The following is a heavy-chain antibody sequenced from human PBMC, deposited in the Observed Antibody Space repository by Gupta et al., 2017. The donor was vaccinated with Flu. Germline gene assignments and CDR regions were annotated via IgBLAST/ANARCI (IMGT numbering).Heavy chain of an antibody. Sequence: QVQLVEESGGGVVQPGRSLRLSCAASRFTFSSYAMHWVRQAPGKGLEWVALISYDGTKEYYVDSVKGRFTISRDNSKNTLYLQMNSLRVEDTAVYYCAKVIVDGTLTKAIDSWGQGILVTVSS. J-gene: IGHJ4*02. CDR2: ISYDGTKE. V-gene: IGHV3-30*18. D-gene: IGHD4-11*01. CDR1: RFTFSSYA. CDR3: AKVIVDGTLTKAIDS.